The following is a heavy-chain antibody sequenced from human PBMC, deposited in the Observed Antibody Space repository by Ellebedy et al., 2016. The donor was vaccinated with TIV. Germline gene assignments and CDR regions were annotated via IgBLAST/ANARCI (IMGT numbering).Heavy chain of an antibody. CDR3: ARDGEGYHGGYWYFDL. J-gene: IGHJ2*01. Sequence: SVKVSCXASGGIFSSYAISWVRQAPGQGLEWMGGIIPIFGTANYAQKFQGRVTITADESTSTAYMELSSLRSEDTAVYYCARDGEGYHGGYWYFDLWGRGTLVTVSS. V-gene: IGHV1-69*13. CDR1: GGIFSSYA. D-gene: IGHD5-18*01. CDR2: IIPIFGTA.